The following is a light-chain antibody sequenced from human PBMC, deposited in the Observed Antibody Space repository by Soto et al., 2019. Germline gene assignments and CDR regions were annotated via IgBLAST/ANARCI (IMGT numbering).Light chain of an antibody. CDR3: QQSYSTPWT. CDR2: AAS. J-gene: IGKJ1*01. Sequence: DIHMTKSPSTLPASVGDRLTITCRASQSISSYLNWYQQKPGKAPKLLIYAASSLQSGVPSRFSGSGSGTDFTLTISSLQPEDFATYYCQQSYSTPWTFGQGTTVDIK. CDR1: QSISSY. V-gene: IGKV1-39*01.